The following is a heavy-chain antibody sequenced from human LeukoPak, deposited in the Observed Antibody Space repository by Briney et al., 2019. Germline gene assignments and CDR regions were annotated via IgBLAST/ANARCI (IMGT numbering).Heavy chain of an antibody. Sequence: PSETLSLTCTVSGGSISSSSYYWGWIRQPAGKGLEWIGRIHPSGITNFNPSLRSRVTIALDTSKNQFSLMLSSVTAADTAVYFCARTVVPAAPGAFDIWGQGTRVTVSS. D-gene: IGHD2-2*01. J-gene: IGHJ3*02. CDR2: IHPSGIT. CDR3: ARTVVPAAPGAFDI. V-gene: IGHV4-61*02. CDR1: GGSISSSSYY.